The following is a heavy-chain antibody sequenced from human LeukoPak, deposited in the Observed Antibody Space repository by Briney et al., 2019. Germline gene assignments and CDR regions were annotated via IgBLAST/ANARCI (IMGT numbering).Heavy chain of an antibody. D-gene: IGHD1-26*01. J-gene: IGHJ4*02. Sequence: AGGSLRLSCAASGFTVSSNYMSWVRQAPGKGLEWVSVIYSGGSTYYADSVKGRFTISRDNAKNSLYLQMNSLRAEDTAVYYCARAFSAAADYWGQGTLVTVSS. CDR2: IYSGGST. V-gene: IGHV3-66*01. CDR1: GFTVSSNY. CDR3: ARAFSAAADY.